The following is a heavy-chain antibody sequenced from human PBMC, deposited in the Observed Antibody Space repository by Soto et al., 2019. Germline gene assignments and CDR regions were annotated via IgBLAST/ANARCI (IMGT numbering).Heavy chain of an antibody. V-gene: IGHV1-58*01. CDR3: AAAPSTGSGSFVVXV. J-gene: IGHJ3*01. CDR1: GFTFTSSA. D-gene: IGHD2-21*01. CDR2: IVVGSGNT. Sequence: GASVKVSCKASGFTFTSSAVQWVRQARGQRLEWIGWIVVGSGNTNYAQKFQERVTITRDMSTSTAYMELSSLRSEDTAVYYCAAAPSTGSGSFVVXVWGQGTMVTVSS.